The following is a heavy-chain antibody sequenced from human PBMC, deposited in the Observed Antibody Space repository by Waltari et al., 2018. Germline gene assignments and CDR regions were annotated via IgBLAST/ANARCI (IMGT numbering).Heavy chain of an antibody. D-gene: IGHD5-12*01. CDR3: ARDRRWLQSGSAFDI. Sequence: QVQLVESGGGVVQPGRSLRLSCAASGFTFSSYAMHWVRQAPGKGLEWVAVISYDGSNKYYADSVKGRFTISRDNSKNTLYLQMNSLRAEDTAVYYCARDRRWLQSGSAFDIWGQGTMVTVSS. CDR1: GFTFSSYA. V-gene: IGHV3-30*01. CDR2: ISYDGSNK. J-gene: IGHJ3*02.